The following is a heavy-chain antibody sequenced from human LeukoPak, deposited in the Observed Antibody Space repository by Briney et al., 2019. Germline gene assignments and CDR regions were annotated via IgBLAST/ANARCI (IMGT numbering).Heavy chain of an antibody. CDR2: ISSSGSYI. D-gene: IGHD1-20*01. Sequence: GGSLRLSCAASGFTFSSYSMNWVRQAPGKGLEWVSSISSSGSYIYYADSVKGRFTISRDNAKNSLYLQMNSLRAEDTAVYYCARDRNNWNDAAFDIWGQGTIVTVSS. J-gene: IGHJ3*02. V-gene: IGHV3-21*01. CDR3: ARDRNNWNDAAFDI. CDR1: GFTFSSYS.